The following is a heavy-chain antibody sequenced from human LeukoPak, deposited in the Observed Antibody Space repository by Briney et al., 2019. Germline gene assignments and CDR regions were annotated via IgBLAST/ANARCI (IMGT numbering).Heavy chain of an antibody. Sequence: GGSLRLSCAASGFTFSDYWMHWVRQAPGKGLVWVSRINTDGTSTKYADSVKGRFTISRDNARNTVYLQMNSLRAEDTGVYYCAKDRETTASGTFDYWGQGTLVTVSS. V-gene: IGHV3-74*01. CDR2: INTDGTST. CDR1: GFTFSDYW. CDR3: AKDRETTASGTFDY. J-gene: IGHJ4*02. D-gene: IGHD6-13*01.